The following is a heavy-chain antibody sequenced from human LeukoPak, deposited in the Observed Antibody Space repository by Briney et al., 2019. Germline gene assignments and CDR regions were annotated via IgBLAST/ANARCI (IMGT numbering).Heavy chain of an antibody. CDR1: GYTFTNYG. D-gene: IGHD3-22*01. CDR2: ISAYNGNT. J-gene: IGHJ4*02. Sequence: GASVKVSCKASGYTFTNYGISWVRQAPGQGLEWMGWISAYNGNTNYAQKLQGRVTMTTDTSTSTAYMELRSLRSDDTAAYYCARDLADYYDSSGYYYPPGYFDYWGQGTLVTVSS. V-gene: IGHV1-18*01. CDR3: ARDLADYYDSSGYYYPPGYFDY.